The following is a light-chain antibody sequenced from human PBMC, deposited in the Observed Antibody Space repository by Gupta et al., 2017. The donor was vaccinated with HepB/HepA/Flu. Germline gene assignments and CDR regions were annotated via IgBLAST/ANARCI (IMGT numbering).Light chain of an antibody. Sequence: EVVLQQSPGTLSLSPGERATLSSRASHSVSSRYLAWSQQKPGQAPRLLIYGASSRATGIPDRFSGSGSGTDFTLTISRLEPEDFAVYYCQQGRTFGQGTKVEIK. J-gene: IGKJ1*01. CDR3: QQGRT. V-gene: IGKV3-20*01. CDR1: HSVSSRY. CDR2: GAS.